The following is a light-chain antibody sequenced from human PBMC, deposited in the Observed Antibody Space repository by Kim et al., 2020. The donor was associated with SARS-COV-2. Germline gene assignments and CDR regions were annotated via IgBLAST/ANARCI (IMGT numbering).Light chain of an antibody. V-gene: IGKV1-16*01. CDR1: QGIGNF. J-gene: IGKJ2*01. CDR3: HQYNSYPYT. Sequence: DIQMTQSPSSLSASVGDRVTITCRASQGIGNFLAWFQQKPGKAPKSLIYHASNLQSGVPSRFGGSGSGTVFTLTISSLRPEDFATYYCHQYNSYPYTFGQGTKLEIK. CDR2: HAS.